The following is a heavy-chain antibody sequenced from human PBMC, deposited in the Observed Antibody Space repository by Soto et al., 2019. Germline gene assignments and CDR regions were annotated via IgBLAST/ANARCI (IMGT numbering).Heavy chain of an antibody. CDR1: GGTFSSYT. CDR2: IIPILGIA. CDR3: ARENKAVADQAFDI. V-gene: IGHV1-69*04. D-gene: IGHD6-19*01. J-gene: IGHJ3*02. Sequence: SVKVSCKASGGTFSSYTISWVRQAPGQGLEWMGRIIPILGIANYAQKFQGRVTITADKSTSTAYMEPSSLRSEDTAVYYCARENKAVADQAFDIWGQGNMVTLPS.